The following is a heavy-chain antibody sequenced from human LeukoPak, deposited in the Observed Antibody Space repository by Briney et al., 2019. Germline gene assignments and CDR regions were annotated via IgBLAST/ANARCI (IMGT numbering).Heavy chain of an antibody. V-gene: IGHV3-21*01. CDR2: ISSTSIYI. J-gene: IGHJ4*02. Sequence: GGSLRLSCAASGFTFSRYSMNWVRQAPGKGLEWVSSISSTSIYIYYADSVKGRLTISRDNAKNALYLQMNNLRAEDTAVYYCAKDLPVRGVILTPFDYWGQGTLVTVSS. CDR3: AKDLPVRGVILTPFDY. CDR1: GFTFSRYS. D-gene: IGHD3-10*02.